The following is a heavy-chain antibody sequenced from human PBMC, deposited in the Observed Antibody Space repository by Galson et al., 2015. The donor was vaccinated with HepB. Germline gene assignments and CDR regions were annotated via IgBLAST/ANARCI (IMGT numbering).Heavy chain of an antibody. Sequence: SLRLSCAASGFTFSNAWMNWVRQAPGKGLEWVGRIKSKTDGGTTDYAAPVKGRFTISRDDSKNTLYLQMNSLKTEDTAVYYCTTGPIGMAGGYYYYGMDVWGQGTTVTVSS. CDR3: TTGPIGMAGGYYYYGMDV. CDR1: GFTFSNAW. CDR2: IKSKTDGGTT. D-gene: IGHD5-24*01. V-gene: IGHV3-15*07. J-gene: IGHJ6*02.